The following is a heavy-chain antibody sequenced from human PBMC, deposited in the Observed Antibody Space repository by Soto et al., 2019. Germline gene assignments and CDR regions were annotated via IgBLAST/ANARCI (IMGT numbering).Heavy chain of an antibody. Sequence: GASVKVSCKASGGTFSSYAISWVRQAPGQGLEWMGGIIPIFGTANYAQKFQGRVTITADESTSTAYMELSSLRSEDTAVYYCARAILYDFWRGYYLAVWGQGTTVTVSS. D-gene: IGHD3-3*01. V-gene: IGHV1-69*13. CDR3: ARAILYDFWRGYYLAV. CDR1: GGTFSSYA. CDR2: IIPIFGTA. J-gene: IGHJ6*02.